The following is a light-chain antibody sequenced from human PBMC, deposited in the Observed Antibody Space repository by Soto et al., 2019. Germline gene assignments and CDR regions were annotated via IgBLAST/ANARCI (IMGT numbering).Light chain of an antibody. V-gene: IGKV4-1*01. Sequence: DIVMTQSPDSLAVSLGERATINCKSSQSVLYSSNNKNYLAWYQQKPGQPPKLLIYWASTRGSGVPDRFSGSRSGRDFTLTTSSLQAEDVAVYYCQQYYSTPLTFGGGTKVEIK. CDR2: WAS. J-gene: IGKJ4*01. CDR3: QQYYSTPLT. CDR1: QSVLYSSNNKNY.